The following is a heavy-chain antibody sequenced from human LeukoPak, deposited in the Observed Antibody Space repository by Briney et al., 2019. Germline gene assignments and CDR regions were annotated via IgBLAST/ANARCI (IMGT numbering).Heavy chain of an antibody. Sequence: SETLSLTCTVSGGSISSYYWSWIRQPPGKGLEWIGYIYYSGSTNYNPSPKSRVTISVDTSKNQFSLKLSSVTAADTAVYYCARVSWGSYPGFDYWGQGTLVTVSS. CDR3: ARVSWGSYPGFDY. CDR2: IYYSGST. V-gene: IGHV4-59*01. D-gene: IGHD7-27*01. CDR1: GGSISSYY. J-gene: IGHJ4*02.